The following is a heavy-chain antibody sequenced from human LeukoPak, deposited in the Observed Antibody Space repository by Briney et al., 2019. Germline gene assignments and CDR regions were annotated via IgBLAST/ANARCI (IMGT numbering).Heavy chain of an antibody. CDR1: GFTFSDSA. J-gene: IGHJ3*02. CDR3: THYYDSSGFYGGFDI. V-gene: IGHV3-73*01. Sequence: GGALKLSCAASGFTFSDSAVHWVRQASGKGLEWVGRIRNKANSYATGYAALVKGRFTISRDDSKNTAYLQMNSLKTEDTAVYYCTHYYDSSGFYGGFDIWGQGTMVTVSS. D-gene: IGHD3-22*01. CDR2: IRNKANSYAT.